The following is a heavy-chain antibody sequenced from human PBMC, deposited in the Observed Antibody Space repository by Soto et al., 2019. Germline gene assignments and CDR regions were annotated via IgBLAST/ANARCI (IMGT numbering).Heavy chain of an antibody. J-gene: IGHJ6*02. D-gene: IGHD2-2*01. CDR1: GFTFSSYG. CDR3: ALSTSRLYGMDV. CDR2: ISSSSSYI. Sequence: EVQLLESGGGSVQPGGSLRLSCAASGFTFSSYGMTFSSYAMSWVRQAPGKGLEWVSSISSSSSYIYYADSVKGRFTISRDNAKNSLYLQMNSLRAEDTAVYYCALSTSRLYGMDVWGQGTTVTVSS. V-gene: IGHV3-21*02.